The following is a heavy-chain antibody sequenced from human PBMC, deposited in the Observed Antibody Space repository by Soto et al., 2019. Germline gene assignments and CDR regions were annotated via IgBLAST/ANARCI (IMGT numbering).Heavy chain of an antibody. V-gene: IGHV1-18*04. CDR1: GYTFTSYG. CDR3: ARDSEIVVVPAASTYYYYYYGMDV. J-gene: IGHJ6*02. D-gene: IGHD2-2*01. Sequence: ASVKVSCKASGYTFTSYGISWVRQAPGQGLEWMGWISAYNGNTNYAQKLQGRVTMTTDTSTSTAYMELRSLRSDDTAVYYCARDSEIVVVPAASTYYYYYYGMDVWGQGTTVTVS. CDR2: ISAYNGNT.